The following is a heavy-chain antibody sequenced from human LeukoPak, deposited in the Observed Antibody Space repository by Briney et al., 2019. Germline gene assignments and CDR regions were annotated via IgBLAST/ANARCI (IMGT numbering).Heavy chain of an antibody. CDR1: GYSFTSYW. D-gene: IGHD3-9*01. Sequence: GESLKISCKGSGYSFTSYWIGWVRQMPGKGLEWMGIIYPGDSDARYSPSFQGQVTISADKSISTAYLQWSSLKASDTAMYYCARQEGLRYFDGWFDPWGQGTLVTVSS. J-gene: IGHJ5*02. CDR3: ARQEGLRYFDGWFDP. V-gene: IGHV5-51*01. CDR2: IYPGDSDA.